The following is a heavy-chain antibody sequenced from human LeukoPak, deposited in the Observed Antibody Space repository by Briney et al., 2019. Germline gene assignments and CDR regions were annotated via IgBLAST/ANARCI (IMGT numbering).Heavy chain of an antibody. D-gene: IGHD1-7*01. V-gene: IGHV4-34*01. CDR1: GGSFSGYY. CDR3: ARDSGNYLDAFDI. CDR2: INHSGST. Sequence: SPSETLSLTCAVYGGSFSGYYWSWIRQPPGKGLEWIGEINHSGSTNYNPSLKSRVTISVDTSKNQFSLKLSSVTAADTAVYYCARDSGNYLDAFDIWGQGTMVTVSS. J-gene: IGHJ3*02.